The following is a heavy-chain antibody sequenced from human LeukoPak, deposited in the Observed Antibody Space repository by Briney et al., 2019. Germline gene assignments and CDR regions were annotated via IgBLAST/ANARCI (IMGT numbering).Heavy chain of an antibody. Sequence: PGGSLRLSCAVSGFRFGSYSMNWVRQAPGKGLEWVSSITSSGSYINYADSVKGRFTTSRDNAKNSLYLQMNSLRAEDTAVYYCARKGYYDSGTFDIWGQGTMVTVSS. D-gene: IGHD3-22*01. V-gene: IGHV3-21*01. CDR3: ARKGYYDSGTFDI. CDR1: GFRFGSYS. J-gene: IGHJ3*02. CDR2: ITSSGSYI.